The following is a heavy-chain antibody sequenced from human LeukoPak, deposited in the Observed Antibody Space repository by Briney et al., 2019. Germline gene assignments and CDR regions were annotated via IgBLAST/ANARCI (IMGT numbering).Heavy chain of an antibody. CDR2: ISYDGSNK. V-gene: IGHV3-30*03. CDR1: GFTFSSYG. J-gene: IGHJ3*02. CDR3: ARGLKGYSGYDWNAFDI. Sequence: GGSLRLSCAASGFTFSSYGMHWVRQAPGKGLEWVAVISYDGSNKYYADSVKGRFTISRDNSKNTLYLQMNSLRAEDTAVYYCARGLKGYSGYDWNAFDIWGQGTMVTVSS. D-gene: IGHD5-12*01.